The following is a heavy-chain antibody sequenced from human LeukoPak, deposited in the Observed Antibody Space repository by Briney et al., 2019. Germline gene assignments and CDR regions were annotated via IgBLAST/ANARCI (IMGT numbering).Heavy chain of an antibody. D-gene: IGHD7-27*01. CDR1: GFTFSSYG. CDR3: ARDLTGYYYYYGMDV. J-gene: IGHJ6*02. CDR2: IWYDGSNK. V-gene: IGHV3-33*01. Sequence: PGRSLRLSCAASGFTFSSYGMHWVRQAPGKGLEWVAVIWYDGSNKYYADSVKGRFTISRDSSKNTLYLQMNSLRAEDTAVYYCARDLTGYYYYYGMDVWGQGTTVTVSS.